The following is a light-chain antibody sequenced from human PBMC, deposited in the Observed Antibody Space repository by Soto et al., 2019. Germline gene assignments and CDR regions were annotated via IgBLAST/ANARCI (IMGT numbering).Light chain of an antibody. J-gene: IGKJ4*01. V-gene: IGKV1-5*03. CDR1: QSISSW. Sequence: DIQMTQSPSTLSASVGDRVTITCRASQSISSWLAWYQQKPGKAPKLLIYKASSLESGVPSRFSGSGSGTEFTLTISSLRPDDFATYYCHQYNSYHTFGGGTKVDIK. CDR3: HQYNSYHT. CDR2: KAS.